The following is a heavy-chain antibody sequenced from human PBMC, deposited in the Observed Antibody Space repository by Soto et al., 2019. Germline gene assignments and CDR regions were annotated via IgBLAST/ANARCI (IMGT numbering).Heavy chain of an antibody. CDR1: GFTFSSYG. V-gene: IGHV3-33*01. CDR2: IWYDGSNK. CDR3: ARGDCTNGVCYTGGYYYYYMDV. J-gene: IGHJ6*03. Sequence: QVQLVESGGGVVQPGRSLRLSCAASGFTFSSYGMHWVRQAPGKGLEWVAVIWYDGSNKYYADSVKGRFTISRDNSKNTLYLQMNSLRAEDTAVYCCARGDCTNGVCYTGGYYYYYMDVWGKGTTVTVSS. D-gene: IGHD2-8*01.